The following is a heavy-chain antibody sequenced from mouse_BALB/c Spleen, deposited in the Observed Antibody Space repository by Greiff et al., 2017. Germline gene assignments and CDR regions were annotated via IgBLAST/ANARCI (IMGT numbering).Heavy chain of an antibody. D-gene: IGHD1-2*01. V-gene: IGHV5-17*02. CDR3: ARSLRLQYYYAMDY. Sequence: EVKVEESGGGLVQPGGSRKLSCAASGFTFSSFGMHWVRQAPEKGLEWVAYISSGSSTIYYADTVKGRFTISRDNPKNTLFLQMTSLRSEDTAMYYCARSLRLQYYYAMDYWGQGTSVTVSS. CDR1: GFTFSSFG. CDR2: ISSGSSTI. J-gene: IGHJ4*01.